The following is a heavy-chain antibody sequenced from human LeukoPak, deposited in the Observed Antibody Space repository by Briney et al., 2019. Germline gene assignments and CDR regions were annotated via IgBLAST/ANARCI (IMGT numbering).Heavy chain of an antibody. CDR3: ARGILELGYFDWLPNDY. Sequence: GGSLRLSCAASGFTFSSYAMHWVRQAPGKGLERAAVISYDGSNKYYADSVKGRFTISRDNSKNTLYLQMNSLRAEDTAVYYCARGILELGYFDWLPNDYWGQGTLVTVSS. J-gene: IGHJ4*02. D-gene: IGHD3-9*01. CDR2: ISYDGSNK. CDR1: GFTFSSYA. V-gene: IGHV3-30-3*01.